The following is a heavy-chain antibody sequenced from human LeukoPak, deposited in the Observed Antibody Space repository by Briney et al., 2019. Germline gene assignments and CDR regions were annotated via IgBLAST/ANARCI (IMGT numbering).Heavy chain of an antibody. D-gene: IGHD3-16*01. CDR1: GFTFSKYW. Sequence: GGSLRLSCADSGFTFSKYWMSWVRQAPGKGLEWVARIKEDGSEKYYVDSVKGRFTISRDNTKNSMYLQMNSLRAEDTAVYYCARNGLIGFDYWGQGTLVTVST. CDR2: IKEDGSEK. V-gene: IGHV3-7*04. CDR3: ARNGLIGFDY. J-gene: IGHJ4*02.